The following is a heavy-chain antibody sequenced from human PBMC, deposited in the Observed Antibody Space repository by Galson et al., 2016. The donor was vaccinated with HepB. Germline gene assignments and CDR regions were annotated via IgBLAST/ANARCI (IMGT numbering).Heavy chain of an antibody. CDR3: ARDGAGAMRKQLVYYYYYGMDV. V-gene: IGHV3-7*01. J-gene: IGHJ6*02. Sequence: SLRLSCAVFGFNLNSYSMNWVRQAPGKGLEWVANIKQDGSEKYYVDSVKGRFTISRDNAKNSLYLQMNSLRAEDTAVYYCARDGAGAMRKQLVYYYYYGMDVWGQGTTVTVSS. CDR2: IKQDGSEK. CDR1: GFNLNSYS. D-gene: IGHD6-13*01.